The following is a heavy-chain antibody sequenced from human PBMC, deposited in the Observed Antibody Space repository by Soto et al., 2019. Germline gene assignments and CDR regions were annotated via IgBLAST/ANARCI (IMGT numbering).Heavy chain of an antibody. J-gene: IGHJ6*03. CDR2: INWNGGST. D-gene: IGHD5-12*01. CDR1: GFTFDDYG. V-gene: IGHV3-20*01. Sequence: GGSLRLSCAASGFTFDDYGMSWVRQAPGKGLEWVSGINWNGGSTGYADSVKGRFTISRDNAKNSLYLQMNSLRAEDTALYHCAREEVAEVATIPPELHYYYYYMDVWGKGTTVTVSS. CDR3: AREEVAEVATIPPELHYYYYYMDV.